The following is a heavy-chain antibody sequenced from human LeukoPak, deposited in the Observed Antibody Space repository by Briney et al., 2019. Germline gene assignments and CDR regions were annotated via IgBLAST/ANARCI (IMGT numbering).Heavy chain of an antibody. Sequence: KPSETLSLTCTVSGGSISSYCWSWIRQPPGKGLEWIGYIYTSGSTNYNPSLKSRVTISVDTSKNQFSLKLSSVTAADTAVYYCARHEGADYPLSPLDYWGQGTLVTVSS. CDR1: GGSISSYC. D-gene: IGHD4/OR15-4a*01. CDR2: IYTSGST. J-gene: IGHJ4*02. V-gene: IGHV4-4*09. CDR3: ARHEGADYPLSPLDY.